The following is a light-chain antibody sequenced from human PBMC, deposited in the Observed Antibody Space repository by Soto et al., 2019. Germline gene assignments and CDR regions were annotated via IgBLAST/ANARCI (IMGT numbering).Light chain of an antibody. CDR3: SSYTSSSTRV. Sequence: QSALTQPASVSGSPGQSITISCTGTSSDVGAYNYVSWYQHHPGKAPKVMIYEVSNRPSGVSNRFSGSKSGNTASLTFSGLQAEDEADYYCSSYTSSSTRVFGTGTKVTVL. CDR1: SSDVGAYNY. J-gene: IGLJ1*01. CDR2: EVS. V-gene: IGLV2-14*01.